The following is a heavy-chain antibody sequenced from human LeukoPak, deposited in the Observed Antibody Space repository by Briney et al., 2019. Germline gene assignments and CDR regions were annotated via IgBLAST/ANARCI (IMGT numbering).Heavy chain of an antibody. J-gene: IGHJ4*02. CDR1: GFTVGNNY. D-gene: IGHD1-26*01. Sequence: GGSLRLSCAASGFTVGNNYMSWVRQAPGKGLECVSVMYSGGVTYYTGPVQGRFTISRDTSENTLFLQMNSLRAEDTAVYYCAKGLSGTYGSDYWGQGTLVTVSS. V-gene: IGHV3-53*01. CDR2: MYSGGVT. CDR3: AKGLSGTYGSDY.